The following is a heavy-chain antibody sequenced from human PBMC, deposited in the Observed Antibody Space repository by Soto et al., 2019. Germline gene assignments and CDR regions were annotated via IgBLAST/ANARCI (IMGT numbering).Heavy chain of an antibody. J-gene: IGHJ6*02. D-gene: IGHD6-13*01. CDR2: INPSGGST. CDR3: ARDPGYSSSWYKSYYYYGMEV. Sequence: ASVTVSCRACGYTFTSYYMHWVRQAPGQVLEWMGIINPSGGSTSYAQKFQGRVTMTRDTSTSTVYMELSSLRSEDTAVYYCARDPGYSSSWYKSYYYYGMEVWGQGTTVNGSS. CDR1: GYTFTSYY. V-gene: IGHV1-46*01.